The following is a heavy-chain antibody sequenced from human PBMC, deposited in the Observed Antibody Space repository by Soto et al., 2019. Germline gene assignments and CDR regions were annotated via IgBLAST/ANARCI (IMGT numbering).Heavy chain of an antibody. J-gene: IGHJ4*02. D-gene: IGHD1-26*01. CDR1: GFTFSDAW. V-gene: IGHV3-15*01. CDR3: AKELRWELVPQDS. CDR2: ISSQTDGGTT. Sequence: EVQLVESGGGLVEPGGSLRLSCAASGFTFSDAWMIWVRQAPGKGLEWVGRISSQTDGGTTDYAAPVKGRFTISRDDSENILYLQMNSLKTEDTAVYYCAKELRWELVPQDSWGQGTLVTVSS.